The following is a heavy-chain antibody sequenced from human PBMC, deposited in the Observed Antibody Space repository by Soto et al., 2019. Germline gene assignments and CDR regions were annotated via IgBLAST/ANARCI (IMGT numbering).Heavy chain of an antibody. Sequence: QLQLQESGPGLVKPSETLSLTCSVSGGSISSSSYFWGWIRQPPGKGLEWIGRLYYSGSTYYNPSLKGRVTVSVDTSKTQFSLKLSSVTASDTAVYYCARHPSDFWFDPWGQGTLVTVSS. CDR3: ARHPSDFWFDP. V-gene: IGHV4-39*01. J-gene: IGHJ5*02. CDR1: GGSISSSSYF. CDR2: LYYSGST. D-gene: IGHD2-2*01.